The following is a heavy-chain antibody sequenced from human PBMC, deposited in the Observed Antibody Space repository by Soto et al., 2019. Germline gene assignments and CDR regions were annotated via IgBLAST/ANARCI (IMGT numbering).Heavy chain of an antibody. V-gene: IGHV1-18*01. CDR3: ARLTGPTYYFDY. J-gene: IGHJ4*02. CDR2: ISAYNGNT. Sequence: ASVKVSWKAAGYGITIYGISWVRQAPGQGLEWMGWISAYNGNTNYAQKLQGRVTMTTDTSTSTAYMELRSLRSDDTAVYYCARLTGPTYYFDYWGQGTLVTVSS. D-gene: IGHD3-16*01. CDR1: GYGITIYG.